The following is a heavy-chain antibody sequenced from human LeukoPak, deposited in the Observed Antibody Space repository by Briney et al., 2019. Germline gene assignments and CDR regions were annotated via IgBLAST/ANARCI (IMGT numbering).Heavy chain of an antibody. J-gene: IGHJ4*02. Sequence: PGGSLRLSCAASGFTFSSYGMSWVRQAPGKGLEWVSAISGSGGSTYYADSVKGRFTISRDNSKNTLYLQMNSLRAEDTAVYYCAKDGTMVRGGPPPYWGQGTLVTVSS. D-gene: IGHD3-10*01. V-gene: IGHV3-23*01. CDR2: ISGSGGST. CDR3: AKDGTMVRGGPPPY. CDR1: GFTFSSYG.